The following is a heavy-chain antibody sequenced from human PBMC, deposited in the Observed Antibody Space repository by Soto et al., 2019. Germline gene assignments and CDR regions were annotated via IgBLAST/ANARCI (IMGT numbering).Heavy chain of an antibody. CDR1: GVSLRTNS. D-gene: IGHD6-19*01. J-gene: IGHJ5*02. Sequence: XGSLRLSCAASGVSLRTNSMHWLRRAPGKGLDWVAFILYDGTKKVYANSVKGRSTISKDNSNNILYLQMSGLRADDTAVYYCARDVVTAVAGSVNWFDHWGKGTLVTVSS. CDR2: ILYDGTKK. CDR3: ARDVVTAVAGSVNWFDH. V-gene: IGHV3-33*01.